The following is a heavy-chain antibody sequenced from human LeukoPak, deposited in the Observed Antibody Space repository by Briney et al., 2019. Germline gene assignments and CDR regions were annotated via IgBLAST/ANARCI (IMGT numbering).Heavy chain of an antibody. J-gene: IGHJ4*02. V-gene: IGHV4-4*07. Sequence: SETLSLTCTVSGGSISTYSWNWIRQPAGKGLEWIGRIFPSGSTKYHPSLKSRVTMSVDTSKNHFSLKLSSVTAADTAVYYCAREGGGFDYWGQGTLVTVSS. CDR3: AREGGGFDY. D-gene: IGHD3-16*01. CDR2: IFPSGST. CDR1: GGSISTYS.